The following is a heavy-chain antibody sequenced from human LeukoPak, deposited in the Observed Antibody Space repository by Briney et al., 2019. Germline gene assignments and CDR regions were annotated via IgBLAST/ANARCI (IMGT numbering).Heavy chain of an antibody. CDR3: ARAVGPFDF. CDR1: GFIFSTYG. J-gene: IGHJ3*01. Sequence: QPGGSLRLSCAASGFIFSTYGMHWVRQAPGKGLEWVAVIWYDGSIKYYGDSVKGRFTISRDNSKDTLYLRMNSLRAEDTAMYYCARAVGPFDFWGPGTLVIVSS. CDR2: IWYDGSIK. V-gene: IGHV3-33*01.